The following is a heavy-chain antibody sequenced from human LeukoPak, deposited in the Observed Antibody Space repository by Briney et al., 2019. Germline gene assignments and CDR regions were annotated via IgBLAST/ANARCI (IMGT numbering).Heavy chain of an antibody. CDR1: GFTFSSYA. J-gene: IGHJ4*02. CDR3: AASYEY. CDR2: ISYDGSNK. Sequence: GGSLRLSCAASGFTFSSYAMHWVRQAPGKGLEWVAVISYDGSNKYYADSVKGRFTISRDNSKNTLYLQMNSLRAEDTAVYYCAASYEYWGQGTLVTVPS. D-gene: IGHD3-3*01. V-gene: IGHV3-30-3*01.